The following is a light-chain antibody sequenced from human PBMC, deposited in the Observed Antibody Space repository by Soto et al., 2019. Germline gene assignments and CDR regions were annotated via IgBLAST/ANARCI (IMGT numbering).Light chain of an antibody. CDR3: QHCGGSRPVT. CDR2: HTS. CDR1: ESVNIMY. Sequence: EIVLTQSPGVLSLSPGERATLSCRASESVNIMYLGWYQQKPGQAPRLLIFHTSLRPTGIPDRFSGSGSVTDFTRSISRLEPEDFAVYYCQHCGGSRPVTFGQGTRLEIK. J-gene: IGKJ5*01. V-gene: IGKV3-20*01.